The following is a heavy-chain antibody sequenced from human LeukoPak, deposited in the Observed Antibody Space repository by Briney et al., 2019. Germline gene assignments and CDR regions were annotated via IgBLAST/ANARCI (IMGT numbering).Heavy chain of an antibody. V-gene: IGHV3-15*01. D-gene: IGHD3-10*01. Sequence: GGSLRLSCAASGFTFSNAWMSWVRQAPGKGLEWVGRIKSKTDGGTTDYAAPVKGRFTISRDDSKNTLYLQMNSLKTEDTAVYYCTTQLLWFGRADPWGQGTLVTVSS. J-gene: IGHJ5*02. CDR1: GFTFSNAW. CDR3: TTQLLWFGRADP. CDR2: IKSKTDGGTT.